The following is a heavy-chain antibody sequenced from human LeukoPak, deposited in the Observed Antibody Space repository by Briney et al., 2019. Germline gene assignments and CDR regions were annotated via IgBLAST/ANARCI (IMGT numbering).Heavy chain of an antibody. D-gene: IGHD4-17*01. CDR3: ARGGGDYGDYVTIRFDY. V-gene: IGHV4-31*03. Sequence: SETLSLTCTVSGGSISSGGYYWSWIRQHPGKGLEWIGYIYYSGSTYYNPSLKSRVTISVDTSKNQFSLKLSSVTAADTVVYYCARGGGDYGDYVTIRFDYWGQGTLVTVSS. CDR1: GGSISSGGYY. CDR2: IYYSGST. J-gene: IGHJ4*02.